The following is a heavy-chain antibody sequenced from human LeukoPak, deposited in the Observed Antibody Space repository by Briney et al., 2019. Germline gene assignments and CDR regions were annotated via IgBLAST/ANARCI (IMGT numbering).Heavy chain of an antibody. CDR3: ASPPYYDGSGYWSGFDY. D-gene: IGHD2-15*01. CDR1: GGTFSSYA. Sequence: SVKVSCKASGGTFSSYAISWVRQAPGQGLEWMGGIIPIFGTAKYAQNFQGRVTITADESTSTAYMELSSLRYEDTAVYYCASPPYYDGSGYWSGFDYWGQGTLVTVSS. V-gene: IGHV1-69*13. J-gene: IGHJ4*02. CDR2: IIPIFGTA.